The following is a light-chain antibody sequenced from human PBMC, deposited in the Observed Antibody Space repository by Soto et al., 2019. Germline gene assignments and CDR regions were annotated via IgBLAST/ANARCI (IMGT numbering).Light chain of an antibody. CDR1: QSISSW. CDR3: QQYNSYWT. V-gene: IGKV1-5*03. J-gene: IGKJ1*01. CDR2: KAS. Sequence: DIQMTQSPSTLSASVGDRVTITCRASQSISSWLAWYQVKPGKAPKLLIYKASDLKRGVPSRFSGNGSGTEFTLTISSLQPDDFATYYCQQYNSYWTFGQGTKVEIK.